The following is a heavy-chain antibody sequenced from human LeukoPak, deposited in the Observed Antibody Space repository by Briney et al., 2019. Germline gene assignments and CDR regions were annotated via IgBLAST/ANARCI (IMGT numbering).Heavy chain of an antibody. V-gene: IGHV4-61*01. CDR2: IYYSGST. CDR3: ARAPDYTHPYYYYGMDV. CDR1: GGSVSSGSYY. D-gene: IGHD4-11*01. Sequence: SETLSLTCTVSGGSVSSGSYYWSWIRQPPGKGLEWIGYIYYSGSTNYNPSLKSRVTISVDTSKNQFSLKLSSVTAADTAVYYCARAPDYTHPYYYYGMDVWGQGTTVTVSS. J-gene: IGHJ6*02.